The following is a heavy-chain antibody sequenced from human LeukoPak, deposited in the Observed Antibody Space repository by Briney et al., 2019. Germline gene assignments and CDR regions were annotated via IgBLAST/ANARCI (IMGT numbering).Heavy chain of an antibody. J-gene: IGHJ4*02. D-gene: IGHD5-18*01. CDR1: GFTFSSYG. Sequence: GRSLRLSCAASGFTFSSYGMHWVRQAPGKGLEWVAVISYDGSNKYYADSVKGRFTISRDNAKNSLYLQMNSLRAEDTAVYYCARTVQLSDYWGQGTLVTVSS. CDR2: ISYDGSNK. V-gene: IGHV3-30*03. CDR3: ARTVQLSDY.